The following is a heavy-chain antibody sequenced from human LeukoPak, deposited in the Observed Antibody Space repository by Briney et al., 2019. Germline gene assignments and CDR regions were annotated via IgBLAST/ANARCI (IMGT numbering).Heavy chain of an antibody. Sequence: ASVKVSCKASGYTFTGYYMHWVRQAPGQGLEWMGRVNPNSGGTNYAQKFQGRVTMTRDTSISTAYMELSRLRSDDTAVYYCARDPNYYDSSGYYARHWGQGTLVTVSS. CDR3: ARDPNYYDSSGYYARH. D-gene: IGHD3-22*01. V-gene: IGHV1-2*06. CDR2: VNPNSGGT. J-gene: IGHJ4*02. CDR1: GYTFTGYY.